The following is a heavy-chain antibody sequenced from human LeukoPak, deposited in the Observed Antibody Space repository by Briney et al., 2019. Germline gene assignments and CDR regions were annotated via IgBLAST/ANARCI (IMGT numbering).Heavy chain of an antibody. V-gene: IGHV3-48*04. CDR3: ARVSRSGFYYFDY. CDR2: ISSSSSTI. J-gene: IGHJ4*02. Sequence: PGGSLRLSCAASGFTFSSYSMNWVRQAPGKGLEWVSYISSSSSTIYYADSVKGRFTISRDNAKNSLYLQMNSLRAEDTAVYYCARVSRSGFYYFDYWGQGTLVTVSS. CDR1: GFTFSSYS. D-gene: IGHD6-19*01.